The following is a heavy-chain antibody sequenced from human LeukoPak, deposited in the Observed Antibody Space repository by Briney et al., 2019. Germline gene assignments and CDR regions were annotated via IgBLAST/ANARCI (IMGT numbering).Heavy chain of an antibody. CDR3: ARGQRDSSSAVWVDY. CDR2: INHSGST. V-gene: IGHV4-34*01. CDR1: GGSFSGYY. J-gene: IGHJ4*02. Sequence: SETLSLTCAVYGGSFSGYYWSWIRQPPGKGLEWIGEINHSGSTNYNPSLKSRVTISVDTSKNQFSLKLSSVTAADTAVYYCARGQRDSSSAVWVDYWGQGTLVTVSS. D-gene: IGHD6-6*01.